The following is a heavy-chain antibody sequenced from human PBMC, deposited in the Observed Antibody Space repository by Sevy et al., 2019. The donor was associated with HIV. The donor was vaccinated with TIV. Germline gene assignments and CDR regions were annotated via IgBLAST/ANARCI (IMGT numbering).Heavy chain of an antibody. D-gene: IGHD3-16*01. CDR2: INNDGSRT. V-gene: IGHV3-74*03. J-gene: IGHJ3*02. Sequence: GGSLRLSCAASGFTLSSYWMHWVRQAPGKGLVWVSRINNDGSRTTYEDSVKGRFTISRDNAKNILYLQMNSLRAEDTAVYYCARRRFGEGATDDTFDIWGQGTMVTVSS. CDR3: ARRRFGEGATDDTFDI. CDR1: GFTLSSYW.